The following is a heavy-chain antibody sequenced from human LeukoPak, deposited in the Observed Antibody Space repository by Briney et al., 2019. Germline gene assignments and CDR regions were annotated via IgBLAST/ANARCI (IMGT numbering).Heavy chain of an antibody. CDR3: ARENSRMRSYYDSSGYYTFDY. Sequence: ASVKVSCKASGGTFSSYTITWVRQAPGQGLEWMGGIIPIFGSANYAQKFQGRVTITADESTSTAYMELSSLRSEDTAVYYCARENSRMRSYYDSSGYYTFDYWGQGTLVTVSS. J-gene: IGHJ4*02. V-gene: IGHV1-69*01. D-gene: IGHD3-22*01. CDR1: GGTFSSYT. CDR2: IIPIFGSA.